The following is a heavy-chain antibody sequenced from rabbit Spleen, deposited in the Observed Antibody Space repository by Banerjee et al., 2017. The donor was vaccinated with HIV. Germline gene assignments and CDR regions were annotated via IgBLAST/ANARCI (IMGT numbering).Heavy chain of an antibody. J-gene: IGHJ4*01. CDR3: ARGSASMTLVITGYYFNL. Sequence: QEQLVESGGGLVQPEGSLTLTCTASGFSFSSTYWICWVRQAPGKGLEWSACIASGDGSTAYASWVNGRFSISKTSSTTVTLQMTSLTAADTATYFCARGSASMTLVITGYYFNLWGPGTLVTVS. V-gene: IGHV1S45*01. D-gene: IGHD2-1*01. CDR1: GFSFSSTYW. CDR2: IASGDGST.